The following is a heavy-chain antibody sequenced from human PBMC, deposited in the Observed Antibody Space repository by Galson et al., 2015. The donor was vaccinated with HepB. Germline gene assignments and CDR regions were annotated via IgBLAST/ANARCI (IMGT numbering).Heavy chain of an antibody. J-gene: IGHJ5*02. V-gene: IGHV3-15*01. CDR2: IKSKTDGGTT. D-gene: IGHD2-8*02. CDR3: TTDVDFSSYWWWFDP. CDR1: GFTFNNVW. Sequence: SLRLSCAATGFTFNNVWMNWVRQAPGKGLEWVGRIKSKTDGGTTEYAAPVKGRSTISREDSKNTQYLQTNSLKTDDTAVYSCTTDVDFSSYWWWFDPWGQGTLVTVSS.